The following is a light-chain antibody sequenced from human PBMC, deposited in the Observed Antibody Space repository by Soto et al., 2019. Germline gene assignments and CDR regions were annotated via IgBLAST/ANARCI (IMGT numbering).Light chain of an antibody. CDR1: HSVSSN. J-gene: IGKJ5*01. CDR2: GAS. Sequence: EIVMTQSPATLSVSPEERATLSCRASHSVSSNLAWYQQKPGQAPRLLLYGASTRATGIPARFSGSGSGTEFTLTISSLQSEDFAVYYCQQYNNWPPLTFGQGTRLEIK. CDR3: QQYNNWPPLT. V-gene: IGKV3-15*01.